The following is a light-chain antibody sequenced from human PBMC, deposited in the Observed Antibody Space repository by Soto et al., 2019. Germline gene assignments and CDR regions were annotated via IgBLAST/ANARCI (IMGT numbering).Light chain of an antibody. V-gene: IGLV2-14*01. CDR3: TSYTSTSTYV. J-gene: IGLJ1*01. CDR1: SSDVGAYNY. Sequence: LAQPASVSGPPGQSITISCTGTSSDVGAYNYVSWYQHHPGKAPRLVIYDVTNRPSGISDRFSGSKSGNTASLTISGLLAEDEADYYCTSYTSTSTYVFGTGTKVTVL. CDR2: DVT.